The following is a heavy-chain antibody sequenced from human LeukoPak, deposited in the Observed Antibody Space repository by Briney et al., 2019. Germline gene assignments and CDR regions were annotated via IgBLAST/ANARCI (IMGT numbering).Heavy chain of an antibody. Sequence: GGSLRLSCAASGFTVSNAWMSWVRQAPGKGMEWVGRIKSKTDGETTDYAAPVKGRFTISRDDSKNTLYLQMNSLKTEDTAVYYCTTVYSDSGGFYFNYCDYWGQGTLVTVST. D-gene: IGHD3-22*01. CDR2: IKSKTDGETT. CDR3: TTVYSDSGGFYFNYCDY. CDR1: GFTVSNAW. V-gene: IGHV3-15*01. J-gene: IGHJ4*02.